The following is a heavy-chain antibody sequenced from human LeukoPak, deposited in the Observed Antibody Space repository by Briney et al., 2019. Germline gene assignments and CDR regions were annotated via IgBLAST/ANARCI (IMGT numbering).Heavy chain of an antibody. CDR1: GYTLTELS. Sequence: ASVKVSCKVSGYTLTELSMHWVRQAPGKGLEWMGGFDPEDGETIYAQKFQGRVTMTEDTSTDTAYMELSSLRSEDTAVYYCATHFTSYSSSWYGGFDYWGQGTLVTVSS. D-gene: IGHD6-13*01. J-gene: IGHJ4*02. CDR3: ATHFTSYSSSWYGGFDY. V-gene: IGHV1-24*01. CDR2: FDPEDGET.